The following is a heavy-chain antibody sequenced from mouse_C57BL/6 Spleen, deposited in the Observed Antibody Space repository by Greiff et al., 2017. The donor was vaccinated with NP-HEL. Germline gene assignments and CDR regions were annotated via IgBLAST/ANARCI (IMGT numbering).Heavy chain of an antibody. J-gene: IGHJ2*01. D-gene: IGHD1-1*01. CDR3: ARPRGSSLYYFDY. CDR2: ISSGSSTI. Sequence: EVQMVESGGGLVKPGGSLKLSCAASGFTFSDYGMHWVRQAPEKGLAWVAYISSGSSTIYYADTVKGRFTISRDNAKNTLFLQMTSLRSEDTAMYYCARPRGSSLYYFDYWGQGTTLTVSS. V-gene: IGHV5-17*01. CDR1: GFTFSDYG.